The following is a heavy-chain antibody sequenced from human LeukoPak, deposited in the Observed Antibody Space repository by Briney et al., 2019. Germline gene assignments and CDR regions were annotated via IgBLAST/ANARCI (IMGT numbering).Heavy chain of an antibody. V-gene: IGHV3-23*01. Sequence: PTRGSLRLSCVASGFTFSSHGMNWVRQAPGKGLEWVSGIIPSGHTTYYADSVRGRFTISRDNSRNTVYLQMNSLRAEDTAVYYCAKDQGFWYGSSWFFDYWGQGTLVTVSS. CDR3: AKDQGFWYGSSWFFDY. D-gene: IGHD6-13*01. CDR1: GFTFSSHG. CDR2: IIPSGHTT. J-gene: IGHJ4*02.